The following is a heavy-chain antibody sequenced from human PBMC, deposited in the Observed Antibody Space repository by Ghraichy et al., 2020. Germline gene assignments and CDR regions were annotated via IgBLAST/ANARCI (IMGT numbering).Heavy chain of an antibody. V-gene: IGHV3-23*01. D-gene: IGHD3-22*01. J-gene: IGHJ3*02. CDR3: AKGGVSKDSSGYLHDAFDT. CDR1: GFTFSSYA. CDR2: ISGSGGST. Sequence: GGSLRLSCAASGFTFSSYAMSWVRQAPGKGLEWVSAISGSGGSTYYADSVKGRFTISRDNSKNTLYLQMNSLRAEDTAVYYCAKGGVSKDSSGYLHDAFDTWGKGTMVTVSS.